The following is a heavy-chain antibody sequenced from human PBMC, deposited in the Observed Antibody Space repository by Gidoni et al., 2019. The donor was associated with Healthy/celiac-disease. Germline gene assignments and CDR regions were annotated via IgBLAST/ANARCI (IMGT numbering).Heavy chain of an antibody. CDR3: AKDDDYDSSGYYPRS. J-gene: IGHJ5*02. V-gene: IGHV3-23*01. Sequence: EVHLLESGGGLVQPGGSLRLSCAASGFTFRSYAMSWVRQAPGKGLEWVSAISGSGGSTYYADSVKGRFNISRDNSKNTLYLQMNSLRAEDTAVYYCAKDDDYDSSGYYPRSWGQGTLVTVSS. CDR2: ISGSGGST. D-gene: IGHD3-22*01. CDR1: GFTFRSYA.